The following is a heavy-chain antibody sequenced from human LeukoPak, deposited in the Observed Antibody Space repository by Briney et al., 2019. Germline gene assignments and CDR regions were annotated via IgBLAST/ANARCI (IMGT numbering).Heavy chain of an antibody. CDR3: ARVGSYWPFFDY. CDR2: IYYSGST. V-gene: IGHV4-39*07. D-gene: IGHD1-26*01. J-gene: IGHJ4*02. CDR1: GGSISSSSYY. Sequence: PSETLSLTCTVSGGSISSSSYYWGWIRQPPGKGLEWIGSIYYSGSTYYNPSLKSRVTISVDTSKNQFSLKLSSVTAADTAVYYCARVGSYWPFFDYWGQGTLVTVSS.